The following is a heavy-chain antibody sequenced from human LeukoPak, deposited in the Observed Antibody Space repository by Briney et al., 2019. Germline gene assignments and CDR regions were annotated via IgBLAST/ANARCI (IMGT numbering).Heavy chain of an antibody. CDR3: ARAAGGDTGSFSI. V-gene: IGHV4-39*07. D-gene: IGHD3-16*01. CDR1: GGSISSSSYY. J-gene: IGHJ3*02. Sequence: NPSETLSLTCTVSGGSISSSSYYWGWIRQPPGKGLEGIGNIYYSGSTYYNPSLKSRVTISVDTTKNQFSLKLSSVPAADTAVYYCARAAGGDTGSFSIWGQGTMVTVSS. CDR2: IYYSGST.